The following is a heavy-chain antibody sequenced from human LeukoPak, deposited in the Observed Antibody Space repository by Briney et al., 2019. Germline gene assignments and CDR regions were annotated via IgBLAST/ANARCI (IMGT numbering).Heavy chain of an antibody. CDR3: ARGSSAWYFWYFDL. CDR1: GFTFSDYY. V-gene: IGHV3-11*04. D-gene: IGHD6-19*01. J-gene: IGHJ2*01. Sequence: GGSLRLSCAASGFTFSDYYMSWIRQAPGKGLEWVSYISNSGSTIYYADSVKGRFTISRDNAKNSLYLQMNSLRAEDTAVYYCARGSSAWYFWYFDLWGRGALVTVSS. CDR2: ISNSGSTI.